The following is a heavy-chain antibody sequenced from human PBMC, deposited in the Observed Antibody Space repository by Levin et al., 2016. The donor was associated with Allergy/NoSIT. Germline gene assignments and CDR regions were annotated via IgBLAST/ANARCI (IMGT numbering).Heavy chain of an antibody. J-gene: IGHJ4*02. V-gene: IGHV3-9*01. CDR2: ISWNSGSI. Sequence: SLKISCAASGFTFDDYAMHWVRQAPGKGLEWVSGISWNSGSIGYADSVKGRFTISRDNAKNTLYLQMNSLRAEDTAVYYCARRDPSGWQIGSPHFDYWGQGTLVTVSS. D-gene: IGHD6-19*01. CDR3: ARRDPSGWQIGSPHFDY. CDR1: GFTFDDYA.